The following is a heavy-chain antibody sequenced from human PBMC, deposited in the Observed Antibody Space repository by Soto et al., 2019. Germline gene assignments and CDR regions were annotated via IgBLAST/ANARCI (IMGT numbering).Heavy chain of an antibody. CDR2: ISYDGNNK. D-gene: IGHD2-8*02. V-gene: IGHV3-30*18. CDR1: GFTFSSYG. J-gene: IGHJ5*02. CDR3: AKDERPSTRGVCLHNWVDP. Sequence: QVQLVESGGGVVQPGRSLRLSCAASGFTFSSYGMHWVRQAPGKGLEWVAVISYDGNNKYYGDSVKGRFTISRDDSKNPVFLEINSLRDEDTAVYSCAKDERPSTRGVCLHNWVDPWGQGTLVTVAS.